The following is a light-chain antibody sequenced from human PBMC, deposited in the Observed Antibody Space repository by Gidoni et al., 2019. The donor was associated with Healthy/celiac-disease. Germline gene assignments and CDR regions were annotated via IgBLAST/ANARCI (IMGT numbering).Light chain of an antibody. Sequence: DIQMTQSPSSLSASVGDRVTITCRASPSISSYLNWYTQKPGKAPKLLIYAASSLQSGVPSRFSGSGSGTDFTLTISSLQPEDFATYYCKQSYSTPPTFGQGTKLEIK. V-gene: IGKV1-39*01. CDR1: PSISSY. CDR3: KQSYSTPPT. J-gene: IGKJ2*01. CDR2: AAS.